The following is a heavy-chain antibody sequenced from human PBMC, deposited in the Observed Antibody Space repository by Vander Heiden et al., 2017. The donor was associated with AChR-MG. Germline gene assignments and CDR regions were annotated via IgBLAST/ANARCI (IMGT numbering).Heavy chain of an antibody. CDR2: IIPIFGTA. J-gene: IGHJ6*03. CDR3: ARAPLPAAAHSPANYYYYMDV. V-gene: IGHV1-69*06. Sequence: QVQLVQSGAEVKKPGSSVKVSCKASGGTFSSYAISWARQAPGQGLEWMGGIIPIFGTANYAQKFQGRVTITADKSTSTAYMELSSLRSEDTAVYYCARAPLPAAAHSPANYYYYMDVWGEGTTVTVSS. CDR1: GGTFSSYA. D-gene: IGHD6-13*01.